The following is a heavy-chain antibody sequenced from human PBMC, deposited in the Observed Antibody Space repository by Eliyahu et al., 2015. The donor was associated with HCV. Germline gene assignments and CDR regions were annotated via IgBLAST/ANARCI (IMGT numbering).Heavy chain of an antibody. J-gene: IGHJ2*01. CDR3: AKDMGDYGGLHWYFDF. CDR1: GFTFDDYA. V-gene: IGHV3-9*01. D-gene: IGHD4-23*01. CDR2: ISWNSGII. Sequence: EVQLVESGGGLVQPGWSLRLSCAASGFTFDDYAMHWVRQVPGKGPEWVSGISWNSGIIKYADSVKGRFTISRDNAKNSLYLQMNSLRPEDTALYYCAKDMGDYGGLHWYFDFWGRGSLVTVSS.